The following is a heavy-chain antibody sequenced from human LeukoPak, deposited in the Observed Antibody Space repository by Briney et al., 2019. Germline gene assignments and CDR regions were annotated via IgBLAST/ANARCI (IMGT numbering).Heavy chain of an antibody. J-gene: IGHJ6*02. CDR2: IKQDGSEK. V-gene: IGHV3-7*04. Sequence: GGSLRVSCAASGFTFSNFWMSWVRQAPGKGLEWVANIKQDGSEKYYVASVKGRFSISRDNAKNALFLQMNSLRAEDTAVYYCARYYYDSSGYYYDYYYGMDVWGQGTTVTVSS. CDR3: ARYYYDSSGYYYDYYYGMDV. D-gene: IGHD3-22*01. CDR1: GFTFSNFW.